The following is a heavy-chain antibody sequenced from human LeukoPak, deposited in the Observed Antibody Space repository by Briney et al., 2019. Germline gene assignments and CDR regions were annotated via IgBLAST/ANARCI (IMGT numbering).Heavy chain of an antibody. CDR1: GGSISSSSYY. Sequence: SETLSLTCTVSGGSISSSSYYWGWIRQPPGKGLEWIGSIYYSGSTYYNPSLKSQVTISVDTSKNQFSLKLSSVTAADTAVYYCARLTSPSNYYYYYMDVWGKGTTVTVSS. J-gene: IGHJ6*03. V-gene: IGHV4-39*01. CDR2: IYYSGST. CDR3: ARLTSPSNYYYYYMDV.